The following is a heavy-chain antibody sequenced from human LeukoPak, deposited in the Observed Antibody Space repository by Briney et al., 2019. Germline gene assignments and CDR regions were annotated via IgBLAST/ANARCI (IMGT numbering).Heavy chain of an antibody. Sequence: SETLSLTCTVSGGSIDSHFWSWIRQPPGKGLEWIGNIFFSGSTNNNPSLESRLTISQDNSKNQVSLKLASATAADTAIYYCARLKVADSESFDLWGHGTLVTVSS. CDR1: GGSIDSHF. CDR2: IFFSGST. CDR3: ARLKVADSESFDL. J-gene: IGHJ3*01. V-gene: IGHV4-59*08.